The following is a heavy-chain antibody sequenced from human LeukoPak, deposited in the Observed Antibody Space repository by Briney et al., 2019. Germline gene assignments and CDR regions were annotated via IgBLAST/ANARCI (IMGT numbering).Heavy chain of an antibody. CDR2: ISSSGSTI. J-gene: IGHJ4*02. Sequence: GGSLRLSSAASGFTFSDYYMSWIRQAPGKGLEWVSYISSSGSTIYYADSVKGRFTISRGNAKNSLYLQMNSLRAEDTAVYYCARDGHYDILTGLFDYWGQGTLVAVSS. V-gene: IGHV3-11*01. CDR1: GFTFSDYY. CDR3: ARDGHYDILTGLFDY. D-gene: IGHD3-9*01.